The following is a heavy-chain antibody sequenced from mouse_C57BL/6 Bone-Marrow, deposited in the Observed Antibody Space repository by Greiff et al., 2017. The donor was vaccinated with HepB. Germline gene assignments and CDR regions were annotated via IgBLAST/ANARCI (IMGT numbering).Heavy chain of an antibody. CDR3: TRDRGYYYGSSYVPFDY. V-gene: IGHV5-9-1*02. Sequence: EVQGVQSGAGLVKPGGSLKLSCAASGFTFSSYAMSWVRQTPEKRLEWVAYISSGGDYIYYADTVKGRFTISRDNARNTLYLQMSSLKSEDTAMYYCTRDRGYYYGSSYVPFDYWGQGTTLTVSS. D-gene: IGHD1-1*01. CDR2: ISSGGDYI. CDR1: GFTFSSYA. J-gene: IGHJ2*01.